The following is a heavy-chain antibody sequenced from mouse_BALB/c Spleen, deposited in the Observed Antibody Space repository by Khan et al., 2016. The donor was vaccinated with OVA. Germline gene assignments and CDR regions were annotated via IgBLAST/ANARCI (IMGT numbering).Heavy chain of an antibody. D-gene: IGHD1-1*01. CDR1: GYTFINYW. CDR2: INPSTGYT. V-gene: IGHV1-7*01. J-gene: IGHJ2*01. Sequence: QLQQSGAELAKPGASVKMSCKASGYTFINYWILWIKQRPGQGLEWIGYINPSTGYTEYNQNFKDKATLTADISSSTAYMQLSSLTSEDSAVYYCARRGLRWDFDYWGQGTTLTVSS. CDR3: ARRGLRWDFDY.